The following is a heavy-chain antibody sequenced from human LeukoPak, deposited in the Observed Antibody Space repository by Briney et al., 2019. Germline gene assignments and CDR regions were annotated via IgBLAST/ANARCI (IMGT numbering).Heavy chain of an antibody. CDR3: ARGRSITLLRGVAMSDGFDI. Sequence: PGGSLRLSCAASGFTFSSYATNWVRQAPGKGLEWVSFTDTSGRYVYYGDSVKGRFTISRDNAKNLLFLQMNGLRAEDTALYYCARGRSITLLRGVAMSDGFDIWGQGAMVAVSS. D-gene: IGHD3-10*01. J-gene: IGHJ3*02. CDR2: TDTSGRYV. V-gene: IGHV3-21*06. CDR1: GFTFSSYA.